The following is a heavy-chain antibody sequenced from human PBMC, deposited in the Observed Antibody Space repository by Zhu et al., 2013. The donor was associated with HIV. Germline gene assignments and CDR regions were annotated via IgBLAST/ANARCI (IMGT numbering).Heavy chain of an antibody. CDR1: GYIFIDYY. Sequence: QVQVVQSGAEMKSPGASVRISCRASGYIFIDYYLHWVRQAPGQGPESMGWINPRNGDTKYAPNFQGRLTLTRDTSISTIYMVLNSLTSEDTAVYYCARDHTISYAYDVWGQGTRVSVSS. J-gene: IGHJ3*01. V-gene: IGHV1-2*07. CDR3: ARDHTISYAYDV. CDR2: INPRNGDT.